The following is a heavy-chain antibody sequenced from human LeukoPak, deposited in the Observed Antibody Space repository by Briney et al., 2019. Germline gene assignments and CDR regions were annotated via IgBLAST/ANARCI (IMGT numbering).Heavy chain of an antibody. CDR1: GFTFSSYE. V-gene: IGHV3-48*03. CDR3: ARDYNFDY. J-gene: IGHJ4*02. Sequence: GGSLRLSCAASGFTFSSYEMTWVRQAPGKGLEWISYISSSGSAIYYADSVKGRFTISRDNANNSLYLQMNSLRAEDTAVYYCARDYNFDYWGQGTLVTVSS. CDR2: ISSSGSAI.